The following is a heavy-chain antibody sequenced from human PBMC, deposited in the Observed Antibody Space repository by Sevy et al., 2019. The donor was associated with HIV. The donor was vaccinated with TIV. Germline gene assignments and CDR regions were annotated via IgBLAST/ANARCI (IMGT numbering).Heavy chain of an antibody. CDR2: IYYSGST. CDR3: ARAPFKASRVFDY. V-gene: IGHV4-31*03. Sequence: SDTLSLTCTVSGGSISSGGYYWSWIRQHPGKGLEWIGYIYYSGSTYYNPSLKSRVTISVDTSKNQFSLKLSSVTAADTAVYYCARAPFKASRVFDYWGQGTLVTVSS. D-gene: IGHD2-2*01. CDR1: GGSISSGGYY. J-gene: IGHJ4*02.